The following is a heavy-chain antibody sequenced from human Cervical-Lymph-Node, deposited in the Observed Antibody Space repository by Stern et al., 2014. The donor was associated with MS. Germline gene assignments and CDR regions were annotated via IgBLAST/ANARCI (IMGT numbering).Heavy chain of an antibody. Sequence: QVQLVESGGGVVQPGRSLRLSCAASGFTFSRSGMHWVRQAPGKGLEWLASIWYDGSNRYYADSLKGRFTISRDNSKNTLYLQMNSLRAEDTAVYYCAREGGNTAEYFQHWGQGTLVTVSS. D-gene: IGHD4-23*01. V-gene: IGHV3-33*01. CDR1: GFTFSRSG. CDR3: AREGGNTAEYFQH. J-gene: IGHJ1*01. CDR2: IWYDGSNR.